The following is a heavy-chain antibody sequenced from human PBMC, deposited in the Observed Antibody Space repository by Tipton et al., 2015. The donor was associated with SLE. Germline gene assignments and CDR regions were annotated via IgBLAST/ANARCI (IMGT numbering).Heavy chain of an antibody. CDR3: AGDCSGGFCYSGRFDP. CDR2: IDPSGST. Sequence: TLSFTCAVYGGSFTDDFWSWIRQPPGKGLEWIGRIDPSGSTNYNPSLKSRVTISVDTSRNQFSLKLTSVTAADPAVYYCAGDCSGGFCYSGRFDPWGQGTLFTVSS. J-gene: IGHJ5*02. CDR1: GGSFTDDF. D-gene: IGHD2-15*01. V-gene: IGHV4-34*01.